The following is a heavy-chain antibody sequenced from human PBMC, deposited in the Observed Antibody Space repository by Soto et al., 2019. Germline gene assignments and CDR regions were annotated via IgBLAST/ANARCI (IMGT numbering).Heavy chain of an antibody. CDR1: RFTFSSYW. D-gene: IGHD1-26*01. J-gene: IGHJ3*02. Sequence: GGSLSLSCAASRFTFSSYWMSWVRQAPGKGLGWVANIREDGSEKYYVDSVKGRFTISRDNAKNSLYRQMNSLRAEDKAVFYCAIQGSGSDYAFDIWGQGTMVTVSS. CDR3: AIQGSGSDYAFDI. V-gene: IGHV3-7*01. CDR2: IREDGSEK.